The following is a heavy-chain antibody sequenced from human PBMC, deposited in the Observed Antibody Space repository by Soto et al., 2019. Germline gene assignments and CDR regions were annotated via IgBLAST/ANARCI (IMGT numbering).Heavy chain of an antibody. V-gene: IGHV3-30*18. CDR1: GFTFSSYG. D-gene: IGHD4-4*01. Sequence: GGSLRLSCAASGFTFSSYGMHWVRQAPGKGLEWVAVISYDGSNKYYADSVKGRFTISRDNSKNTLYLQMNSLRAEDTAVYYCAKYGNYGRYYYYAMDVWGQGTTVTVSS. CDR3: AKYGNYGRYYYYAMDV. CDR2: ISYDGSNK. J-gene: IGHJ6*02.